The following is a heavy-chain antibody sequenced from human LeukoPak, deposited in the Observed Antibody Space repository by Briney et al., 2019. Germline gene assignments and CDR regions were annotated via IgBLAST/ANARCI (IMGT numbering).Heavy chain of an antibody. CDR3: ARVQYYYDSSGYIDY. V-gene: IGHV4-34*01. CDR1: GGSFSGYY. CDR2: INHSGST. Sequence: PSETLSLTCAVYGGSFSGYYWSWIRQPPGKGLEWIEEINHSGSTNYNPSLKSRVTISVDTSKNQFSLKLSSVTAADTAVYYCARVQYYYDSSGYIDYWGQGTLVTVSS. J-gene: IGHJ4*02. D-gene: IGHD3-22*01.